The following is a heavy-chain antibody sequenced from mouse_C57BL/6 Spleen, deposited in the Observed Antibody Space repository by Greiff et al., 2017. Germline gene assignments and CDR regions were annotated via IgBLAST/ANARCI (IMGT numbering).Heavy chain of an antibody. J-gene: IGHJ4*01. CDR1: GYTFTRYW. D-gene: IGHD2-12*01. CDR3: SRYYSAMYD. CDR2: IDPSDSYT. V-gene: IGHV1-50*01. Sequence: VQLQQPGAELVKPGASVKLSCKASGYTFTRYWMQWVKQRPGQGLEWIGEIDPSDSYTNYNQKFKGKSTLTVDTSSSTAYMHLSRLTSEESAVYNCSRYYSAMYDWGQGTTVTVSS.